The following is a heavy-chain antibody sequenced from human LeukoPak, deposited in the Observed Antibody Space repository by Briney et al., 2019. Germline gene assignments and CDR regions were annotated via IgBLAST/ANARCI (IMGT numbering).Heavy chain of an antibody. CDR2: IYSGGST. Sequence: PGGTLRLSCAASGFTVSSNYMSWVRQAPGKGLEWVSVIYSGGSTYYADSVKGRFTISRDNAKNSLYLQMNSLRAEDTAVYYCARSYGGNSEYFDYWGQGTLVTVSS. J-gene: IGHJ4*02. D-gene: IGHD4-23*01. CDR3: ARSYGGNSEYFDY. CDR1: GFTVSSNY. V-gene: IGHV3-53*01.